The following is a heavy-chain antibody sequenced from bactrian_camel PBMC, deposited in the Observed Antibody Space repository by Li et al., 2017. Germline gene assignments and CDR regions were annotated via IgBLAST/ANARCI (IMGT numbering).Heavy chain of an antibody. D-gene: IGHD2*01. CDR2: IASDGTT. Sequence: VQLVESGGGSVQAGGSLRLSCVASGDTSDSYCMGWYRQGIGEEREEVAVIASDGTTSYAESVKGQVAISQDNGKNTLYLQMNNLKPVDTATYYCAASTTYPSGGSLILSRAGYTNWGQGTQVTVS. CDR3: AASTTYPSGGSLILSRAGYTN. J-gene: IGHJ4*01. V-gene: IGHV3S55*01. CDR1: GDTSDSYC.